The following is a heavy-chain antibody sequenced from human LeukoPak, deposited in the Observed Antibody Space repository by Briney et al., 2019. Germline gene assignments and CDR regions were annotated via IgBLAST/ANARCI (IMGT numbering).Heavy chain of an antibody. CDR3: ARIYSDYGLDY. CDR2: ISNGGTSI. V-gene: IGHV3-11*04. Sequence: GGSLRLSCAASGLTFSDYYMTWVRQAPGKGLEWVSYISNGGTSIYYADSVRGRFTISRDNAKNSLYLQMDSLRAEDTAVYYCARIYSDYGLDYWGQGTLVTVSS. J-gene: IGHJ4*02. CDR1: GLTFSDYY. D-gene: IGHD5-12*01.